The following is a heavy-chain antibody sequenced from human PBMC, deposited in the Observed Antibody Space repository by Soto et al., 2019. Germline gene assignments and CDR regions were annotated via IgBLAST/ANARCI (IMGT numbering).Heavy chain of an antibody. D-gene: IGHD2-15*01. J-gene: IGHJ4*02. CDR1: GGTFSSYA. V-gene: IGHV1-69*13. CDR2: IIPIFGTA. CDR3: ARESRYCSGGSCYCLPGIDY. Sequence: SVKASCKASGGTFSSYAISWVRQAPEQGLEWMGGIIPIFGTANYAQKFQGRVTITADESTSTAYMELSSLRSEDTAVYYCARESRYCSGGSCYCLPGIDYWGQGTLVT.